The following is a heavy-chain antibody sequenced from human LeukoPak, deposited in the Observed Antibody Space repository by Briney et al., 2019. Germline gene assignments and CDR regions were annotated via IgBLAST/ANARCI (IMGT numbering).Heavy chain of an antibody. CDR2: ISSPGSTT. Sequence: GSLRLSCAASGFRFSDYYMSWIRQVPGKGLEWISYISSPGSTTYYVDSVKGRFTISRDNAKNSLFLQMNSLRADDTAVYYCASGIQPRLSWFFDLWGRGTLVSVSS. V-gene: IGHV3-11*01. CDR3: ASGIQPRLSWFFDL. CDR1: GFRFSDYY. J-gene: IGHJ2*01. D-gene: IGHD5-18*01.